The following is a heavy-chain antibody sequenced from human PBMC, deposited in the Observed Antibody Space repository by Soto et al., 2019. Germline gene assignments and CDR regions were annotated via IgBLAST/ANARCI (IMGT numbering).Heavy chain of an antibody. Sequence: PGGSLRLSCAASGFTFSDYYMSWIRQAPGKGLEWVSYISSSGSTIYYADSVKGRFTISRDNAKNSLYLQMSSLRAEDTAVYYCAREREYMVRGVQVGPPGMDVWGQGTRVTVSS. V-gene: IGHV3-11*01. J-gene: IGHJ6*02. CDR2: ISSSGSTI. D-gene: IGHD3-10*01. CDR1: GFTFSDYY. CDR3: AREREYMVRGVQVGPPGMDV.